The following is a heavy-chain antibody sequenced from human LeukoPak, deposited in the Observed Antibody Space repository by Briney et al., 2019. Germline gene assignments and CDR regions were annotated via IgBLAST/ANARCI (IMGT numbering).Heavy chain of an antibody. V-gene: IGHV3-7*01. CDR2: IKQDGDEK. Sequence: GGSLRLSCAASGFTFSNYWMSWVRQAPGKGPERVANIKQDGDEKDYVDSVKGRFTISRDNAKSSLYLQMNSLRAEDTAVYYCARDGPHAFYDGSGYYWEYWGQGTLVTVSS. CDR3: ARDGPHAFYDGSGYYWEY. CDR1: GFTFSNYW. D-gene: IGHD3-22*01. J-gene: IGHJ4*02.